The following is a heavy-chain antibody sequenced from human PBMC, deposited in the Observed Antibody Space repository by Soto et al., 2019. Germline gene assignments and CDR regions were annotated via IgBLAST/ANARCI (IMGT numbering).Heavy chain of an antibody. J-gene: IGHJ4*02. V-gene: IGHV3-23*01. CDR1: GFPFSSYA. CDR3: ARSLFMVAPDNEPFDY. CDR2: ISGGGNDR. Sequence: GGSLRLSCAASGFPFSSYAMSWVRQTPEKGLEWVAGISGGGNDRYYADFVQGRFTISRDNCRNILYLQMNSLRTEDTAMYFYARSLFMVAPDNEPFDYWGQGT. D-gene: IGHD3-10*01.